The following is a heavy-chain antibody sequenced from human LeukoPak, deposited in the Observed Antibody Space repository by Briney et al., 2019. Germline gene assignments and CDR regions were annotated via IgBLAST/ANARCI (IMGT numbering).Heavy chain of an antibody. CDR2: IKSKTDGATT. CDR1: GLTFSNAW. CDR3: TPKHGLQEGIDY. J-gene: IGHJ4*02. V-gene: IGHV3-15*01. D-gene: IGHD6-13*01. Sequence: GGSLRLSCAGSGLTFSNAWMSWVRQAPGKGLEWVGHIKSKTDGATTEYTTPVKGRFTISRDDSKNTLYLQMNSLKTDDTALYYCTPKHGLQEGIDYWGQGTLVTVSS.